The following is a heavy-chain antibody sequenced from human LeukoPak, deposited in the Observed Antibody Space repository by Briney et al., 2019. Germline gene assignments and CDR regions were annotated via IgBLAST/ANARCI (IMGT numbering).Heavy chain of an antibody. V-gene: IGHV3-53*01. J-gene: IGHJ1*01. CDR3: ARGPTFGGVIVL. Sequence: GGSLRLSCAASGFTFSTYWMSWVRQAPGKGLEWVSVIYKGGATYYADSVQGRFTISRDNSKKTLYLQMNSLRAEDTAMYYCARGPTFGGVIVLWGQGTLVTVSS. CDR1: GFTFSTYW. CDR2: IYKGGAT. D-gene: IGHD3-16*02.